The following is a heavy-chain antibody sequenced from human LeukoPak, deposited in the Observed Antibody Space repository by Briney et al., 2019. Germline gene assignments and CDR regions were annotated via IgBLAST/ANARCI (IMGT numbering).Heavy chain of an antibody. J-gene: IGHJ5*02. CDR3: ARDGTSGSYLKDWFDP. D-gene: IGHD1-26*01. Sequence: ASVKVSCKASGYTFTGYYMHWVRQAPGQGLEWMGIINPSGGSTSYAQKFQGRVTMTRDTSTSTVYMELSSLRSEDTAVYYCARDGTSGSYLKDWFDPWGQGTLVTVSS. V-gene: IGHV1-46*01. CDR1: GYTFTGYY. CDR2: INPSGGST.